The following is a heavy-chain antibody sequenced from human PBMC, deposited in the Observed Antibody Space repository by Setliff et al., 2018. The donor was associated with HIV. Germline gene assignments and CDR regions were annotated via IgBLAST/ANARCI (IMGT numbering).Heavy chain of an antibody. CDR1: GLSFSNYW. D-gene: IGHD3-3*01. J-gene: IGHJ4*02. V-gene: IGHV3-7*01. Sequence: GSLRLSCAASGLSFSNYWMSWVRQAPGKGLEWVANMNQDGSEKYYVDSVKGRFTISRDNTKNLQSLQMNSLRAEDTAVYYCARLTWEGNFWSGYYVNYFDYWGQGTLVTVSS. CDR2: MNQDGSEK. CDR3: ARLTWEGNFWSGYYVNYFDY.